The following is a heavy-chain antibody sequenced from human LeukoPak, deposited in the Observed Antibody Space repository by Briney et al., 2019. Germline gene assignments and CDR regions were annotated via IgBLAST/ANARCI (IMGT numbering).Heavy chain of an antibody. Sequence: GRSLRLSCAASAFTFSSYAMHWVRQAPGKGLEYVSAISSNGGSTFYANSVKGRFTISRDTSKNTLYLQMGSLRAEDMAVYYCVRVSGSYGYWGQGTLVTVSS. V-gene: IGHV3-64*01. J-gene: IGHJ4*02. CDR1: AFTFSSYA. CDR2: ISSNGGST. D-gene: IGHD1-26*01. CDR3: VRVSGSYGY.